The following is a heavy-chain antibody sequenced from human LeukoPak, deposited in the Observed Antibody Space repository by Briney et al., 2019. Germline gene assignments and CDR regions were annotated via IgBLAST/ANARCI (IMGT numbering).Heavy chain of an antibody. CDR3: AKARLSSGWAYNDY. J-gene: IGHJ4*02. V-gene: IGHV3-23*01. CDR1: GFTFVNYA. Sequence: GGSLRLSCAASGFTFVNYAMSWVRQAPGKGLEWVSAVVGAGTTTFYADSVKGRFTISRDNSKNTVYLQINSLRAGDTAVYYCAKARLSSGWAYNDYWGQGTLVTVSS. CDR2: VVGAGTTT. D-gene: IGHD6-19*01.